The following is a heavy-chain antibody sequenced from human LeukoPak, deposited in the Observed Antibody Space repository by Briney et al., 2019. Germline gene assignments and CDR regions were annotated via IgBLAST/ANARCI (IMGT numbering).Heavy chain of an antibody. CDR3: ARDTRAAAGSWVDAFDI. J-gene: IGHJ3*02. Sequence: PGGSLRLSCTGSGFIFSNYEINWVRQAPGKGLEWVSYISSGGRAIYYADSVRGRFTMSRDNAKNSLYLQMNSLRAEDTAVHYCARDTRAAAGSWVDAFDIWGQGTMVTVSS. CDR1: GFIFSNYE. V-gene: IGHV3-48*03. CDR2: ISSGGRAI. D-gene: IGHD6-13*01.